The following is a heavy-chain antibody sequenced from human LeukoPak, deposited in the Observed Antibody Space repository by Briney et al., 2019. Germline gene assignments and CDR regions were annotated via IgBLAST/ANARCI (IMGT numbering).Heavy chain of an antibody. CDR1: GYTFTGYY. CDR2: INPNSGGT. V-gene: IGHV1-2*02. J-gene: IGHJ6*03. CDR3: ARSPSYYSHMDV. D-gene: IGHD4-11*01. Sequence: ASVKVSCKASGYTFTGYYMHWVRQAPGQGLEWMGWINPNSGGTNYAQKFQGRVTMTRDTSISTAYMELSRLRSDDTAVYYCARSPSYYSHMDVWGKGTTVTVSS.